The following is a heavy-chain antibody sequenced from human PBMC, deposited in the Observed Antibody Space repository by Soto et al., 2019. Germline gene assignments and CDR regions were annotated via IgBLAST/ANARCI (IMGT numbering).Heavy chain of an antibody. V-gene: IGHV3-15*07. D-gene: IGHD1-26*01. CDR1: GLTFSDAW. J-gene: IGHJ4*02. CDR2: IKSKAGSATP. Sequence: VQVVDSGGGLVKPGGSLRLSCTVSGLTFSDAWLNWVRQAPGKGLEWVDRIKSKAGSATPDYAAPVKGRFTISRDDSPGRLYLQMNSLQTDGTAVYYCIWESKFYSAWRWGQGTLVTVST. CDR3: IWESKFYSAWR.